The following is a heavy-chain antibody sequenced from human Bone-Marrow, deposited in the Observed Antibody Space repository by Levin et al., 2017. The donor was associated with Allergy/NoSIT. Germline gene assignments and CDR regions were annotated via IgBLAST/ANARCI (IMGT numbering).Heavy chain of an antibody. CDR3: ASHAGWYFDY. J-gene: IGHJ4*02. CDR1: GGSVSSSYW. CDR2: IYRTGST. V-gene: IGHV4-4*02. D-gene: IGHD6-19*01. Sequence: SETLSLTCAVSGGSVSSSYWWSWVRQPPGKGLEWIGEIYRTGSTNYNPSLKSRVTISVDKSKNQLSLNLCSVTAAATAVYFCASHAGWYFDYWGQGTLVTVSS.